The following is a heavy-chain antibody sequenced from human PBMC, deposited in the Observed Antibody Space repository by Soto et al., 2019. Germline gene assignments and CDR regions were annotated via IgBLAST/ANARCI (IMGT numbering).Heavy chain of an antibody. Sequence: SENPFPTFTFSGGSISRYHWSWIRQPPGKGLEWIGYIYYGGSTNYNPSLKSRVTILVDTSKNQFSLKLSSVTAADTAVYYCARDLGFCSSTSCYPWFDPWGQGTLVTVSS. J-gene: IGHJ5*02. CDR3: ARDLGFCSSTSCYPWFDP. CDR1: GGSISRYH. D-gene: IGHD2-2*01. CDR2: IYYGGST. V-gene: IGHV4-59*01.